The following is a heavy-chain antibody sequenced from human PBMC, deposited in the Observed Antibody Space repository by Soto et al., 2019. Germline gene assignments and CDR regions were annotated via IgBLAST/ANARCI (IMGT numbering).Heavy chain of an antibody. Sequence: GASVKVSCKASGYTFTSYYMHWVRQAPGQGLEWMGIINPSGGSTSYAQKFQGRVTISVDTSKNQFSLKLSSVTAADTAVYYCARGASYYYYGMDVWGQGTTVTVSS. CDR2: INPSGGST. CDR1: GYTFTSYY. V-gene: IGHV1-46*01. J-gene: IGHJ6*02. CDR3: ARGASYYYYGMDV.